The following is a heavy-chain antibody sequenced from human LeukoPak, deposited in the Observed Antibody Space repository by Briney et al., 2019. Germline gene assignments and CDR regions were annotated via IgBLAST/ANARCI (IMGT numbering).Heavy chain of an antibody. V-gene: IGHV4-59*01. CDR3: ARSPPSLDDAFDI. D-gene: IGHD3-9*01. Sequence: SETRSLTGTVPGGSISSYYLSWIRQPPGKGLKWIGYIYYSGSTNYNPSLKSRVTISVDTSKNQFSLKLSSVTAADTAVYYCARSPPSLDDAFDIWGQGTMVTVSS. CDR2: IYYSGST. CDR1: GGSISSYY. J-gene: IGHJ3*02.